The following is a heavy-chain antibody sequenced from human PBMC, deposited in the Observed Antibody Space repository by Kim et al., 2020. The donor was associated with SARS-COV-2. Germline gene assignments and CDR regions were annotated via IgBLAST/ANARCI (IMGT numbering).Heavy chain of an antibody. CDR2: IIPIFGTA. CDR3: ARWWGNSDYYDSSGPDAFIS. J-gene: IGHJ3*02. D-gene: IGHD3-22*01. V-gene: IGHV1-69*13. CDR1: GGTFSSYA. Sequence: SVKVSCKASGGTFSSYAISWVRQAPGQGLEWMGGIIPIFGTANYAQKFQGRVTITADESTSTAYMELSSLRSEDTAVYYCARWWGNSDYYDSSGPDAFISGAKRQWSPSL.